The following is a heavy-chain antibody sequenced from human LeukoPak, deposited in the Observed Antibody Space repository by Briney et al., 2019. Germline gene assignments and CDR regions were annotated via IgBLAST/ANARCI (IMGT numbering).Heavy chain of an antibody. CDR3: ARAPLSVAVAGQSGIDY. CDR2: ISYDGSNK. J-gene: IGHJ4*02. CDR1: GLTFSSYA. Sequence: GGSLRLSCAASGLTFSSYAMHWVRQAPGKGLEWVAVISYDGSNKYYADSVKGRFTISRDNSKNTLYLQMNSLRAEDTAVYYCARAPLSVAVAGQSGIDYWGQGTLVTVSS. D-gene: IGHD6-19*01. V-gene: IGHV3-30*04.